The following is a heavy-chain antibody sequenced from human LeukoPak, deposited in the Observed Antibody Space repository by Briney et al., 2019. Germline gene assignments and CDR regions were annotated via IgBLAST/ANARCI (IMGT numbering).Heavy chain of an antibody. D-gene: IGHD2-15*01. J-gene: IGHJ4*02. CDR2: ISFDGNIK. V-gene: IGHV3-30-3*01. CDR1: GFIFSSHS. CDR3: ARESGGSPLS. Sequence: GRSLRLSCLASGFIFSSHSMHWVRQAPGKGLEWVAVISFDGNIKYYADSVKGRFTISRDNAKNSLYLQMNSLRAEDTAVYYCARESGGSPLSWGQGTLVTVSS.